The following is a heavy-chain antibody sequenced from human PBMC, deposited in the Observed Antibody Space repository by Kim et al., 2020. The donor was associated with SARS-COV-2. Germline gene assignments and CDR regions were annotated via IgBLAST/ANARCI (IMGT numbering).Heavy chain of an antibody. V-gene: IGHV3-23*01. D-gene: IGHD2-2*01. CDR2: ILYNSRET. CDR1: GLAFDSYA. J-gene: IGHJ4*02. Sequence: GGSLRLSCAASGLAFDSYAMSWVRQAPAKGLEWVSAILYNSRETYYADSVRGRFTISRDNSKNTLYLQMDSLRVEDAAVYYCVTAAHIVAPARNYWGQGTLVTVSS. CDR3: VTAAHIVAPARNY.